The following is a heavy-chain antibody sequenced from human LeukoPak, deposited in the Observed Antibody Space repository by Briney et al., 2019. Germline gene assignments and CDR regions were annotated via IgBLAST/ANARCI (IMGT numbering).Heavy chain of an antibody. CDR2: VWYDGSNK. D-gene: IGHD3-22*01. J-gene: IGHJ3*02. Sequence: GGSLRLSCAASGFTFSSYGMHWVRQAPGKGLEWVAVVWYDGSNKYYVDSVKGRFTISRDNSNNTLYLQMSSLRVEDTAVYYCARGDYYDSSGYYFPDAFDIWGQGTMVTVSS. CDR3: ARGDYYDSSGYYFPDAFDI. CDR1: GFTFSSYG. V-gene: IGHV3-33*01.